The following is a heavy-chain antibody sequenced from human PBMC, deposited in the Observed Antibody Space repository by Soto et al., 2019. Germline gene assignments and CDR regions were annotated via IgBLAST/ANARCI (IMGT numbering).Heavy chain of an antibody. CDR2: IYYSGST. CDR1: GGSISSSSYY. V-gene: IGHV4-39*01. J-gene: IGHJ4*02. Sequence: QLQLQESGPGLVKPSETLSLTCTVSGGSISSSSYYWGWIRQPPGKGLEWIGSIYYSGSTYYNPSLKSRVTISVDTSKNQFSLKLSSVTAADTAVYYCARHVSPWDGYSYGYEFGYWGQGTLVTVSS. CDR3: ARHVSPWDGYSYGYEFGY. D-gene: IGHD5-18*01.